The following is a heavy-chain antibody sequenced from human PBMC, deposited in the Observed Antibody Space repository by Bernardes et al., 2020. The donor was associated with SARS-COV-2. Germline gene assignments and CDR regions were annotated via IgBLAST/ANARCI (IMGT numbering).Heavy chain of an antibody. V-gene: IGHV4-61*02. CDR2: IYTSVST. CDR3: ARGKRITIFGVVTHFDY. J-gene: IGHJ4*02. CDR1: GGSIRSGSYY. D-gene: IGHD3-3*01. Sequence: SETLSLTCTVSGGSIRSGSYYWSWIRQPAGNGLEWIGRIYTSVSTNYNPSLKSRVTISVDTSKNQFSLKLSSVTAADTAVYYCARGKRITIFGVVTHFDYWGQGTLVTVSS.